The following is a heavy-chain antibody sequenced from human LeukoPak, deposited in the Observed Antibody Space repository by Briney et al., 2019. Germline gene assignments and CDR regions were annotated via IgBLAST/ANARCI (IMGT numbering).Heavy chain of an antibody. D-gene: IGHD3-3*01. J-gene: IGHJ3*02. V-gene: IGHV4-30-2*01. CDR2: IYHSGST. CDR3: ARGATIFGVVVDAFDI. Sequence: SETLSLTCAVSGGSISSGGYSWSWIRQPPGRGLEWIVYIYHSGSTYYNPSLKSRVTISVDRSKNQFSLKLSSVTAADTAVYYCARGATIFGVVVDAFDIWGQGTMVTVSS. CDR1: GGSISSGGYS.